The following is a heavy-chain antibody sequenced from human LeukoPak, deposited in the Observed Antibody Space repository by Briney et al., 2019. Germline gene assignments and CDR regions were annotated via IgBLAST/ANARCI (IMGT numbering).Heavy chain of an antibody. Sequence: ASVKVSCKASGYTFTGYYMHWVRQAPGQGLEWMGWINPNSGGTNYAQKFQGGVTMTRDTSISTAYMELSRLRSGDTAVYYCAREIAAADQSDAFDAFDIWGQGTMVTVSS. V-gene: IGHV1-2*02. CDR1: GYTFTGYY. CDR3: AREIAAADQSDAFDAFDI. CDR2: INPNSGGT. D-gene: IGHD6-13*01. J-gene: IGHJ3*02.